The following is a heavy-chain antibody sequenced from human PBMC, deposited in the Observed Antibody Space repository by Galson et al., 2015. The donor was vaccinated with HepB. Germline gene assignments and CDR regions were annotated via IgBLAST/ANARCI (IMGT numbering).Heavy chain of an antibody. D-gene: IGHD3-3*01. CDR2: ISGSGGST. CDR1: GFTFSSYA. J-gene: IGHJ6*02. Sequence: SLRLSCAASGFTFSSYAMSWVRQAPGKGLEWVSAISGSGGSTYYADSVKGRFTISRDNSKNTLYLQMNSLRAEDTAVYYCAKEGKRFQYYYYGMDVWGQGTTVTVSS. V-gene: IGHV3-23*01. CDR3: AKEGKRFQYYYYGMDV.